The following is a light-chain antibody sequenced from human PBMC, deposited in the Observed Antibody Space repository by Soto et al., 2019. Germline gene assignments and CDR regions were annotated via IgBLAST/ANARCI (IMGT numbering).Light chain of an antibody. CDR2: SVS. J-gene: IGKJ4*01. CDR1: QAIGNH. V-gene: IGKV1-17*03. Sequence: DIQMTQSPSALSASVGDTVTVTCRASQAIGNHLAWFQQQPGKVPQRLIFSVSTLQIGAPSRFSGSWSETDFTLTITNLQPEDFASYFCLQHYTYPPTFGGGT. CDR3: LQHYTYPPT.